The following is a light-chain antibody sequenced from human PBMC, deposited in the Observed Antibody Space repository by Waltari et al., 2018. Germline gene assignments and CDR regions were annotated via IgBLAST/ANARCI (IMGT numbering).Light chain of an antibody. J-gene: IGKJ4*01. CDR3: QQYASSPLT. Sequence: EIVLTQSPGSLSLSPGERATLSCRASQSVSRNYLAWYQQKPGQAPRLLIYGASTRATGIPDRFSGSGSGTDFTLTITRLEPEECAVYYCQQYASSPLTFGGGTKVEIK. V-gene: IGKV3-20*01. CDR2: GAS. CDR1: QSVSRNY.